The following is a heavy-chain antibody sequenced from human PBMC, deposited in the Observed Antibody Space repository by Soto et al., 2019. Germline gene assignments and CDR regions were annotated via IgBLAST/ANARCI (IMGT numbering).Heavy chain of an antibody. Sequence: QVQLQESGPGLVKPSQTLSLTCTVSGGSISSGGYYWSWIRQHPGKGLEWIGYIYYSGSTYYNPSLKSRVTISVDTSNNQFSLKLSSVTAADTAVYYCASIPTSEGYYYMDVWGKGTTVTVSS. CDR2: IYYSGST. CDR3: ASIPTSEGYYYMDV. J-gene: IGHJ6*03. V-gene: IGHV4-31*03. CDR1: GGSISSGGYY. D-gene: IGHD3-16*01.